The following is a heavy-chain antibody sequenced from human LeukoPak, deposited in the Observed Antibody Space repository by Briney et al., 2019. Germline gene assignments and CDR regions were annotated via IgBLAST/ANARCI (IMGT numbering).Heavy chain of an antibody. CDR3: ARGPMTTFTMDI. CDR1: GYTFTDYY. J-gene: IGHJ3*02. V-gene: IGHV1-2*02. D-gene: IGHD2/OR15-2a*01. CDR2: INPNSGGT. Sequence: ASVKVSCKASGYTFTDYYMHWVRQAPGQGLEWMGWINPNSGGTNYAQKFQGRVTMTRDTSISTAYMELSRLRSDDTAVYYCARGPMTTFTMDIWGQGTMVTVSS.